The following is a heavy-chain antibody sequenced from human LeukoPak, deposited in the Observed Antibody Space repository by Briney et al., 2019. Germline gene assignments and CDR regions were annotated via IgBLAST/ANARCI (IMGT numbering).Heavy chain of an antibody. V-gene: IGHV3-43*02. CDR2: ISGDGDST. Sequence: GGSLRLSCAASGFTFDDYDMHWVRQVPGKGLEWVSLISGDGDSTYYADSVKGRFTISRDNSKNSLFLQMNSLTTEDTALYYCAKDYDSSGYFLSFFDSWGQGTLVTVSS. D-gene: IGHD3-22*01. J-gene: IGHJ4*02. CDR1: GFTFDDYD. CDR3: AKDYDSSGYFLSFFDS.